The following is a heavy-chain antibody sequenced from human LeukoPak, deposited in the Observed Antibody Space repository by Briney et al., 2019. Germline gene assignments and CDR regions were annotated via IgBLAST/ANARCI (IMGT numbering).Heavy chain of an antibody. Sequence: ETLSLTCTVSGDSISSSSHYWGWNRQPPGKGLEWVSTISTGGGGTYYADSVKGRFTISRDTSKNTLYLQMSSLRAEDTAVYYCAKDFGAGGTTMVLDYWGQGTLVTVSS. J-gene: IGHJ4*02. CDR3: AKDFGAGGTTMVLDY. CDR2: ISTGGGGT. D-gene: IGHD5-18*01. CDR1: GDSISSSSHY. V-gene: IGHV3-23*01.